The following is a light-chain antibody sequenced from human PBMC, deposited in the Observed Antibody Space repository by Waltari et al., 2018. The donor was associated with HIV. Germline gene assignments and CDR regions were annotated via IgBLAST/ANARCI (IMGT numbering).Light chain of an antibody. CDR3: QAWDSGTWV. V-gene: IGLV3-1*01. J-gene: IGLJ3*02. CDR1: KLGDNY. CDR2: QDS. Sequence: SSELTQPPSVSVSPGQTASITCSGDKLGDNYACWYQQKPGQSPVLVLYQDSKRPSGIPERFSGSNSGNTATLTIRGTQAMDEADYYCQAWDSGTWVFGGGTKLTVL.